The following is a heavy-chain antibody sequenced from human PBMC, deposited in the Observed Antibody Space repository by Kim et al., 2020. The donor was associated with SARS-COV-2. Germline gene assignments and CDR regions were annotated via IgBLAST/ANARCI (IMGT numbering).Heavy chain of an antibody. D-gene: IGHD2-21*01. CDR2: ISYDGSTT. CDR1: GFSFNRHL. CDR3: SRCVVGDGAMGP. J-gene: IGHJ5*02. Sequence: GGSLRLSCAASGFSFNRHLMHWVRQAPGKGLEWVALISYDGSTTRYTDSVKGRFTVSRDNSKNAVYLQMNSLRADDTAVYYCSRCVVGDGAMGPWGQGTLVTVSP. V-gene: IGHV3-30*03.